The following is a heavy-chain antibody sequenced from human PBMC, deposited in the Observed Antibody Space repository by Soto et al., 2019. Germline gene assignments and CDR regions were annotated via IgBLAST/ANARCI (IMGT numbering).Heavy chain of an antibody. CDR1: GGSISSYY. Sequence: PSETLSLTCTVSGGSISSYYWIWIRQPPGKGLEWIGYIYYSGSTNYNPSLKSRVTISVDTSKNQFSLKLSSVTAADTAVYYCARRGGQLKISAFDIWGQGTMVTVSS. CDR3: ARRGGQLKISAFDI. CDR2: IYYSGST. D-gene: IGHD1-1*01. V-gene: IGHV4-59*08. J-gene: IGHJ3*02.